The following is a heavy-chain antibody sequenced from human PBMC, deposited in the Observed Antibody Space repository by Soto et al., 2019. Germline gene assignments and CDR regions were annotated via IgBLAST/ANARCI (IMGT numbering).Heavy chain of an antibody. Sequence: EVQLVESGGGLVQPGGSLRLSCAASGFTVSSNYMSWVRQAPGKGLEWVSVIYSGGSTYYADSLKGRFTTSRNNTKNTLYLQMNSLRAEDTAVYYCARFPLRRIAAAGTVYWGQGTLVTVSS. CDR1: GFTVSSNY. D-gene: IGHD6-13*01. CDR2: IYSGGST. CDR3: ARFPLRRIAAAGTVY. V-gene: IGHV3-66*01. J-gene: IGHJ4*02.